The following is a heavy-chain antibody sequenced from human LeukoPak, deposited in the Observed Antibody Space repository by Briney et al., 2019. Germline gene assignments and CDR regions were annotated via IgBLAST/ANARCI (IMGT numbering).Heavy chain of an antibody. CDR3: ARSSEANY. CDR2: NSAYNGNT. D-gene: IGHD6-19*01. J-gene: IGHJ4*02. Sequence: ASVTVSCKASGYTFTTYGITWVRQAPGQGLEWMGWNSAYNGNTNYAQKFQGRVTLTTDTSTSTAYMELRSLRSDDTAVYYCARSSEANYWGQGTLVTVSS. CDR1: GYTFTTYG. V-gene: IGHV1-18*01.